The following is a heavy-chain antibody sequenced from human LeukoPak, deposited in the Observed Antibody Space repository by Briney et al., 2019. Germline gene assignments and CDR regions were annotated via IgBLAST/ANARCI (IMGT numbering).Heavy chain of an antibody. V-gene: IGHV3-11*01. CDR2: ISSSGSTI. Sequence: GGSLRLSCVASGFTFSDYYMSWIRQAPGKGLEWVSYISSSGSTIYYADSVKGRFTISRDNAKNSLYLQMNSLRAEDTAVYYRARRRALGAFDIWGQGTMVTVSS. D-gene: IGHD7-27*01. CDR3: ARRRALGAFDI. CDR1: GFTFSDYY. J-gene: IGHJ3*02.